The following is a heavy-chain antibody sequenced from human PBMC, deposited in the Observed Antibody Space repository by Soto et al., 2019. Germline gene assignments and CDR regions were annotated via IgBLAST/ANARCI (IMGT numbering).Heavy chain of an antibody. J-gene: IGHJ4*01. V-gene: IGHV3-33*01. Sequence: GGSLRLSCAASGFTFNTYGMHWVRQAPGKGLEWVAVIWNDGSNEYYADSVKGRFTIFRDNIKNTLYLQMNSLRAEDTAVYYCARDSGDYLGEGTLVTVSS. CDR2: IWNDGSNE. CDR3: ARDSGDY. CDR1: GFTFNTYG.